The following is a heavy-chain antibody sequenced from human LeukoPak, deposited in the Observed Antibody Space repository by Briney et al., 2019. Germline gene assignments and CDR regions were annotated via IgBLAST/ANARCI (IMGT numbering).Heavy chain of an antibody. CDR3: AGRAAAFDS. CDR2: FHHSGNT. D-gene: IGHD6-25*01. J-gene: IGHJ4*02. CDR1: GASISRYY. V-gene: IGHV4-59*12. Sequence: SETLSLTCSVSGASISRYYWSWIRQPPGKGLEWIGYFHHSGNTNYSPSLSSRITMSVDTSKNQFSLRLNSVTAADTAIYYCAGRAAAFDSWGQGPLVTVSS.